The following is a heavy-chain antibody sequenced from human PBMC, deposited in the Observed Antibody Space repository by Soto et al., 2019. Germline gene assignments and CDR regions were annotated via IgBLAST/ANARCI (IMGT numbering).Heavy chain of an antibody. V-gene: IGHV1-69*12. CDR3: ARMMATIRRNPHAFDI. Sequence: QVQLGQSGAEVKKPGSSVKVSCKASGGTFSSYAISWVRQAPGQGLEWMGGIIPIFGTANYAQKFQGRVTITADESTSTAYMELSSLRSEDTAVYYCARMMATIRRNPHAFDIWGQGTMVTVAS. J-gene: IGHJ3*02. CDR1: GGTFSSYA. CDR2: IIPIFGTA. D-gene: IGHD5-12*01.